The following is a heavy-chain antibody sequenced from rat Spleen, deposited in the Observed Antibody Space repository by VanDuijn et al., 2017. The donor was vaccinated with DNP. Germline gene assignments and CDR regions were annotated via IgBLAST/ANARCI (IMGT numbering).Heavy chain of an antibody. CDR1: GFAFSSFP. CDR2: INTNGGTI. CDR3: ARSGRYYAMDA. J-gene: IGHJ4*01. Sequence: EVQLVESGGDLVQPGGSMRLSCAASGFAFSSFPMTWVRQAPTMALEWVTTINTNGGTIYYRDSVKGRFTSSRDNAKNTLYLQMNSLRSEDTATYYCARSGRYYAMDAWGQGTSVTVSS. V-gene: IGHV5-46*01. D-gene: IGHD4-1*01.